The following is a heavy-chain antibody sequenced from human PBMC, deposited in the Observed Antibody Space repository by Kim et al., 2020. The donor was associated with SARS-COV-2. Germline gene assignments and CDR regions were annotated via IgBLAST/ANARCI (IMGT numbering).Heavy chain of an antibody. Sequence: ASVKVSCKVSGYTLTELSMHWVRQAPGKGLEWMGGFDPEDGETIYAQKFQGRVTMTEDTSTDTAYMELSSLRSEDTAVYYCATAAAVVVPAAGYYYYYYGMDVWGQGTPVTVSS. J-gene: IGHJ6*02. D-gene: IGHD2-2*01. CDR1: GYTLTELS. CDR3: ATAAAVVVPAAGYYYYYYGMDV. CDR2: FDPEDGET. V-gene: IGHV1-24*01.